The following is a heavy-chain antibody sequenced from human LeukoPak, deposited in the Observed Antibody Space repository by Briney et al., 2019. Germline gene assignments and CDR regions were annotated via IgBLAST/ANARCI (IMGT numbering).Heavy chain of an antibody. CDR1: GYTFTSYG. V-gene: IGHV1-18*01. D-gene: IGHD2-2*01. J-gene: IGHJ6*02. Sequence: ASVKVSCKASGYTFTSYGISWVRQAPGQGLEWMGWISAYNGNTNYAQKLQGRVTMTTDTSTSTAYMELRSPRSDDTAVYYCARVYCSSTSCQYYYYYGMDVWGQGTTVTVSS. CDR3: ARVYCSSTSCQYYYYYGMDV. CDR2: ISAYNGNT.